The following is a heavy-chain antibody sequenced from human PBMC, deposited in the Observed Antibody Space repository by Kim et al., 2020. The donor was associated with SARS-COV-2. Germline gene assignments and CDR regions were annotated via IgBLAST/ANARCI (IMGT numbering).Heavy chain of an antibody. V-gene: IGHV3-11*03. CDR3: ARTGTTSAHGAFDI. D-gene: IGHD1-1*01. J-gene: IGHJ3*02. CDR1: GFTFSDYY. Sequence: GGSLRLSCAASGFTFSDYYMNWIHQAPGKGLEWVSYISSSSSYTNYADSVKGRFTISRDNAKNSLYLQMNSLRAEDTAVYYCARTGTTSAHGAFDIWGQGTMVTVSS. CDR2: ISSSSSYT.